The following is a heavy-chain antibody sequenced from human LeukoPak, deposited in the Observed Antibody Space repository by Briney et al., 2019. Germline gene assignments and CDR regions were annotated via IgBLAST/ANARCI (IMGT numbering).Heavy chain of an antibody. CDR3: ARGGWVVPADPFDY. V-gene: IGHV4-4*09. J-gene: IGHJ4*02. CDR2: IYTSGRT. D-gene: IGHD2-2*01. CDR1: GGSISSYY. Sequence: TSETLSLTCTVSGGSISSYYWSWIRQPPGKGLEWIGYIYTSGRTNYNPSLKSRVTISVDTSKNQFSLKLSSVTAADTAVYYCARGGWVVPADPFDYWGQGTLVTVSS.